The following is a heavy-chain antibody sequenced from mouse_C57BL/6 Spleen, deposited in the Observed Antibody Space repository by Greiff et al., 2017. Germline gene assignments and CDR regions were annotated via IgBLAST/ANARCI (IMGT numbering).Heavy chain of an antibody. CDR3: ARTANWSDLYWYFDF. Sequence: QVTLKVSGPGLLQSSQTLSLSCSFSGFSLSTSGMGVGWIRQPSGKGLEWLAHIYWDDDKRYDPFRKSRLTISKDTSRNHVFLKITSVDTADTATYSGARTANWSDLYWYFDFWGTGTTVTVSS. V-gene: IGHV8-12*01. CDR1: GFSLSTSGMG. J-gene: IGHJ1*03. D-gene: IGHD4-1*02. CDR2: IYWDDDK.